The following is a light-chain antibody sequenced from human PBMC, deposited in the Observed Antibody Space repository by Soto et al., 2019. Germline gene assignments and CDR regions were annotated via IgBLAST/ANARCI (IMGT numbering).Light chain of an antibody. CDR1: SGHSSYD. V-gene: IGLV4-69*01. Sequence: QLVLTQSPSASASLGASVKLTCTLSSGHSSYDIAWHQQQPEKGPRYLMKINSDGSHSKGDGIPDRFSGSSSGAERYLTSSSLQSEDEAYYYCQTWGTGVVFGGGTKLTVL. J-gene: IGLJ2*01. CDR2: INSDGSH. CDR3: QTWGTGVV.